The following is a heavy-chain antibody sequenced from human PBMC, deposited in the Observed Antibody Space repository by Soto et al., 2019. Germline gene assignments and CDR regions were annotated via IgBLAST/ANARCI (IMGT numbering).Heavy chain of an antibody. CDR3: ARDLEARRSGYFASYAY. J-gene: IGHJ4*02. V-gene: IGHV1-18*01. Sequence: QVQLVQSAAEVKKPGASLRVSCKTSGYNFTTYAINWVRQTSGQGLEWIGWISANNGKTKHAQTFQGRVALSTDTSTSTAYLELKNLRSDDTAVYYCARDLEARRSGYFASYAYCGQGTLVTVSS. CDR1: GYNFTTYA. D-gene: IGHD3-22*01. CDR2: ISANNGKT.